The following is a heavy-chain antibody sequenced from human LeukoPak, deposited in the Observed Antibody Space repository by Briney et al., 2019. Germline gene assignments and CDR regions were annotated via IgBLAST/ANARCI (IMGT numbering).Heavy chain of an antibody. CDR2: IYSAGTT. D-gene: IGHD6-19*01. CDR3: ARDRSAYSSGWYGY. Sequence: PGGSLRLSCAASGFIVSSHYMTWVRQAPGKGLEWVSVIYSAGTTYYADSVKGRFTISRDNSKNTLYLQMNSLRAEDTPVYYCARDRSAYSSGWYGYWGQGTLATVSS. V-gene: IGHV3-53*01. CDR1: GFIVSSHY. J-gene: IGHJ4*02.